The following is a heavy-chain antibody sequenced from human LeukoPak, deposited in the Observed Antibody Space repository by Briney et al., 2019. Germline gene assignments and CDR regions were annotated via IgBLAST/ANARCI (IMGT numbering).Heavy chain of an antibody. J-gene: IGHJ3*02. CDR3: ASRTDSMWLQGYMDAFDI. CDR1: GYIFIGYY. Sequence: ASVRVSCKTSGYIFIGYYMHWVRQAPGQGLEWMGIINPSGGSTSYAQKFQGRVTMTRDMSTSTVYMELSSLRSEDTAVYYCASRTDSMWLQGYMDAFDIWGQGTMVTVSS. V-gene: IGHV1-46*01. D-gene: IGHD5-24*01. CDR2: INPSGGST.